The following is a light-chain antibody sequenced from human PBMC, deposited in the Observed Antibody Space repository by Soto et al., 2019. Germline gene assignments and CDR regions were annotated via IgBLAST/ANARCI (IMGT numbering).Light chain of an antibody. CDR2: DAS. Sequence: EIELTQSPATLSLSPGERATLSCRASQSVGGRLGWYQQKPGRAPRLLIYDASIRATGIPARFSGSGSGTDFILTISSLEPEDFGVYFCQLYGSSPPRYTFGQGTKLEIK. CDR1: QSVGGR. CDR3: QLYGSSPPRYT. J-gene: IGKJ2*01. V-gene: IGKV3-11*01.